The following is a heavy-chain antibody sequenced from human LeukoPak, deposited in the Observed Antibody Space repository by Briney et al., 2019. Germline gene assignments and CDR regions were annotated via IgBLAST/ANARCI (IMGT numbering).Heavy chain of an antibody. D-gene: IGHD2-8*01. CDR3: AREERYCTNGVCPGAFDY. CDR2: ISKSGRTI. Sequence: GGSLRLSCAASGFTFSSYEMHWVRQAPGKGLEWVSYISKSGRTIYYADSVKGRFTISRDNAKNSLYLQMNSLRAEDTAVYYCAREERYCTNGVCPGAFDYWGQGTLVTVSP. V-gene: IGHV3-48*03. CDR1: GFTFSSYE. J-gene: IGHJ4*02.